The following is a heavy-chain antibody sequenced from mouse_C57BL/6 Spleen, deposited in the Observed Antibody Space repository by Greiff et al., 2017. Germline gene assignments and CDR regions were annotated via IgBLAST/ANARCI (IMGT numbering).Heavy chain of an antibody. D-gene: IGHD2-10*01. Sequence: VQLVESGGGLVKPGGSLKLSCAASGFTFSSYAMSWVRQTPEKRLEWVATISDGGSYTYYPDNVKGRFTISRDNAKNNLYLQMSHLKSEDTAMYYCARAGSYHFDYWGQGTTLTVSS. CDR2: ISDGGSYT. CDR1: GFTFSSYA. J-gene: IGHJ2*01. V-gene: IGHV5-4*01. CDR3: ARAGSYHFDY.